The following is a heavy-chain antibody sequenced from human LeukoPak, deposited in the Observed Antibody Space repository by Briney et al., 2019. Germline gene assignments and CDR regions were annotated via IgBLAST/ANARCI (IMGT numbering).Heavy chain of an antibody. D-gene: IGHD3-3*01. CDR2: ISSDSNYI. CDR3: ARDRVSENYDFWSGYYVDAFDI. V-gene: IGHV3-21*01. J-gene: IGHJ3*02. Sequence: GGSLRLSCAASGFTFSSYSMDWVRQAPGKGLEWVSSISSDSNYIYYADSVKGRFTISRDNAKKSLYLQMHSLRAEDTAIYYCARDRVSENYDFWSGYYVDAFDIWGQGTMVTVSS. CDR1: GFTFSSYS.